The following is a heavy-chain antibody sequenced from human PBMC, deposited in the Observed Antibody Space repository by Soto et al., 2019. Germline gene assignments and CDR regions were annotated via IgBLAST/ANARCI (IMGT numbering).Heavy chain of an antibody. CDR3: ARDVENDGNYYIDA. CDR1: GYSLTSYW. Sequence: GESLKISCKGSGYSLTSYWIGWVRQMPGKGLEWMGIIYPGDSDTRYSPSFQGQVTISADKSISTAYLQWNSLKASDTAVYYCARDVENDGNYYIDARGKGTTVTVSS. J-gene: IGHJ6*03. V-gene: IGHV5-51*01. D-gene: IGHD1-1*01. CDR2: IYPGDSDT.